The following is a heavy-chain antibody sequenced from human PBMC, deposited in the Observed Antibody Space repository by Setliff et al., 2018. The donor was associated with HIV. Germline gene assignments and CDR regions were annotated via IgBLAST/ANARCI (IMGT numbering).Heavy chain of an antibody. CDR1: GDAISSRDYY. D-gene: IGHD3-16*01. V-gene: IGHV4-39*01. Sequence: SETLSLTCTVSGDAISSRDYYWAWIRRPPGKGLEWLGSVYHSGSTYYNSSLKSRVTISVDTSKNQFSLQLSSVTAADTAVYYCASQVRGEWATDALHPPTKYWYFDLWGRDTLVTVSS. CDR2: VYHSGST. J-gene: IGHJ2*01. CDR3: ASQVRGEWATDALHPPTKYWYFDL.